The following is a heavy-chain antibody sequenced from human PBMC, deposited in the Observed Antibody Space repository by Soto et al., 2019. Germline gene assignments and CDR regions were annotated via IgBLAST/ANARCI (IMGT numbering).Heavy chain of an antibody. CDR3: APVPTGEMAKVFQAFDI. V-gene: IGHV3-23*01. Sequence: GGTLRLSCVASEFTFRSYAMSCVRQAPGKGLEWVSSISYSGERTYYADSVKGRFTISRDNSKNTLYLQMNSLSVDDTSLYYCAPVPTGEMAKVFQAFDIWGQGPMVAV. CDR1: EFTFRSYA. D-gene: IGHD5-12*01. J-gene: IGHJ3*02. CDR2: ISYSGERT.